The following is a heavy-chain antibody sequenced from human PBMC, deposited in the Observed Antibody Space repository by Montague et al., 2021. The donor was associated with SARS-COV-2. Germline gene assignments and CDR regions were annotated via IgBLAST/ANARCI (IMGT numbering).Heavy chain of an antibody. CDR1: GFTFSSYG. D-gene: IGHD6-13*01. V-gene: IGHV3-33*01. CDR2: IWYDGSNK. Sequence: SLRLSCAASGFTFSSYGMHWVRQAPGKGLEWVAVIWYDGSNKYYADSVKGRFTISRDNSKNTLYLQMNSPRAEDTAVYYCAGMLVPYYGMDVWGQGTTVTVSS. CDR3: AGMLVPYYGMDV. J-gene: IGHJ6*02.